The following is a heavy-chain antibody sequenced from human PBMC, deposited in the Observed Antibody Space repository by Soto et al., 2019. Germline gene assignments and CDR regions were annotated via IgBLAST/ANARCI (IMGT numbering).Heavy chain of an antibody. J-gene: IGHJ6*02. Sequence: AVKVSCKASGGTFSSYAISWVRQAPGQGLEWMGGIIPIFGTANYAQKFQGRVTITADKSTSTAYMELSSLRSEDTAVYYCARPAAGSYYYYYGMDVWGQGTTVTVSS. CDR2: IIPIFGTA. D-gene: IGHD6-13*01. CDR1: GGTFSSYA. CDR3: ARPAAGSYYYYYGMDV. V-gene: IGHV1-69*06.